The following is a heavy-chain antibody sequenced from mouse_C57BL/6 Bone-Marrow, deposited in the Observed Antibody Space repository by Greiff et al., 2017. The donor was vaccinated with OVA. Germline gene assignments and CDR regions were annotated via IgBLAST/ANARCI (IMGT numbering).Heavy chain of an antibody. CDR2: IYPGDGDT. V-gene: IGHV1-82*01. J-gene: IGHJ4*01. CDR3: APFISMDY. CDR1: GYAFSSSW. Sequence: VQVVESGPELVKPGASVKISCKASGYAFSSSWMNWVKQRPGKGLEWIGRIYPGDGDTNYNGKFKGKATLTADKSSSTAYMQLSSLTSEDSAVYFCAPFISMDYWGQGTSVTVSS. D-gene: IGHD1-1*01.